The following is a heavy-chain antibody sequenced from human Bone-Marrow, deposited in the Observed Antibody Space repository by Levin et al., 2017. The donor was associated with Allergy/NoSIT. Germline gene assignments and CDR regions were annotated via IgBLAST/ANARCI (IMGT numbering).Heavy chain of an antibody. V-gene: IGHV1-69*13. J-gene: IGHJ6*03. Sequence: SVKVSCKASGGTFSSYAISWVRQAPGQGLEWMGGIIPIFGTANYAQKFQGRVTITADESTSTAYMELSSLRSEDTAVYYCARTRYCSSTSCYSFGGYYDYYYMDVWGKGTTVTVSS. CDR1: GGTFSSYA. CDR3: ARTRYCSSTSCYSFGGYYDYYYMDV. D-gene: IGHD2-2*01. CDR2: IIPIFGTA.